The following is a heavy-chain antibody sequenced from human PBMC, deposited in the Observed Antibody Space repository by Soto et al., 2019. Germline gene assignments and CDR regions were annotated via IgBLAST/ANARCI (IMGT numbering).Heavy chain of an antibody. CDR3: ARGFSVTFWSGYYTSNWFDP. J-gene: IGHJ5*02. Sequence: ASVKVSCKASGYTFTSYDINWVRQATGQGLEWMGWMNPNSGNTGYAQKFQGRVTMTRNTSISTAYMELSSLRSEDTAVYYCARGFSVTFWSGYYTSNWFDPWGQGTLVTVSS. D-gene: IGHD3-3*01. CDR2: MNPNSGNT. V-gene: IGHV1-8*01. CDR1: GYTFTSYD.